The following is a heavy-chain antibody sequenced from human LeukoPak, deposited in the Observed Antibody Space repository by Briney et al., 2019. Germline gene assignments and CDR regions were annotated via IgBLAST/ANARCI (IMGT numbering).Heavy chain of an antibody. CDR3: ARDYGDYVGWFDP. V-gene: IGHV4-59*12. J-gene: IGHJ5*02. CDR2: IYYSGST. D-gene: IGHD4-17*01. Sequence: KSSETLSLTCTVSGGSISSYYWSWIRQPPGKGLEWIGYIYYSGSTNYNPSLKSRVTISVDTSKNQFSLKLSSVTAADTAVYYCARDYGDYVGWFDPWGRGTLVTVSS. CDR1: GGSISSYY.